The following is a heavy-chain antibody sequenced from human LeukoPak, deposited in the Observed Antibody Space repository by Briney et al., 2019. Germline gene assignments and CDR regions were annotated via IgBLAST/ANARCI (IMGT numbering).Heavy chain of an antibody. CDR2: IYYSGST. D-gene: IGHD6-13*01. V-gene: IGHV4-39*07. J-gene: IGHJ4*02. Sequence: PSETLSLTCTVSGGSISSGGYYWSWIRQPPGKGLEWIGSIYYSGSTYYNPSLKSRVTISVDTSKNQFSLKLSSVTAADTAVYYCARVHHSSSWYYFDYWGQGTLVTVSS. CDR1: GGSISSGGYY. CDR3: ARVHHSSSWYYFDY.